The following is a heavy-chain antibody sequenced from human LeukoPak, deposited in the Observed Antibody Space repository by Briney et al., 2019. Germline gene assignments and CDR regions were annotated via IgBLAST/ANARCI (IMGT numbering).Heavy chain of an antibody. CDR2: FYNSGRS. J-gene: IGHJ4*02. D-gene: IGHD3-16*01. V-gene: IGHV4-59*01. Sequence: PSETLSLTCTVSDDSISNYYRGWIRQPPGKGLEWIGYFYNSGRSTYNPSLKSRVTISADTSKNHFSLKLNSVTTADTAVYYCTRGAGWLIDYWGQGILVTVSS. CDR3: TRGAGWLIDY. CDR1: DDSISNYY.